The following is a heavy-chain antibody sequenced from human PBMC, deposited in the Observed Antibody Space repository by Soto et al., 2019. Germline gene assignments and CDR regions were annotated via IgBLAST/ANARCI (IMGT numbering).Heavy chain of an antibody. CDR1: GFTFSNYG. CDR2: ISADGSKR. V-gene: IGHV3-30*18. D-gene: IGHD1-1*01. Sequence: QVQLMESGGGEVQPGASLRLSCVASGFTFSNYGMHWVRQAPGKGLEWVAVISADGSKRYYGDSVQGRLGMYRDNSKNTVYVQINSLRGDDTAVYYCAKDLRQGASGATVYGMDVWGHGTTVSVSS. CDR3: AKDLRQGASGATVYGMDV. J-gene: IGHJ6*02.